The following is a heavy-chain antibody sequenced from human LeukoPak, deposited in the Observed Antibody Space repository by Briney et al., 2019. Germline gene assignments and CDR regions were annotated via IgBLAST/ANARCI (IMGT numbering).Heavy chain of an antibody. CDR3: ASGSSGWHQEGMDV. D-gene: IGHD6-19*01. CDR1: GGTFSSYA. Sequence: ASVKVSCKASGGTFSSYAFSWVRQAPGQGLEWMGGIIPIFGTANYAQKFQGRVTITADESTSTAYMELSSLRSEDTAVYYCASGSSGWHQEGMDVWGQGTTVTVSS. CDR2: IIPIFGTA. V-gene: IGHV1-69*13. J-gene: IGHJ6*02.